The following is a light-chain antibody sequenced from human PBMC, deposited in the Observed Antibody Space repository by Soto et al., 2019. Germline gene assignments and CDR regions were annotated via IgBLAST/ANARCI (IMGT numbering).Light chain of an antibody. CDR2: RNN. Sequence: QSALTQPSSASGTPGQRVTISCSGSSSNIGSNYVYWYQQLPGTAPKLLIYRNNQRPSGVPDRFSGSKSGTSASLAISGLRSEDEADYYCASWDDSLSGVVFGGGTQLTVL. CDR3: ASWDDSLSGVV. J-gene: IGLJ2*01. CDR1: SSNIGSNY. V-gene: IGLV1-47*01.